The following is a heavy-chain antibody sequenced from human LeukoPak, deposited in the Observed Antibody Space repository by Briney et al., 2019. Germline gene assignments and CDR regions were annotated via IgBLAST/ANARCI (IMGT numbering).Heavy chain of an antibody. D-gene: IGHD3-10*01. V-gene: IGHV3-53*01. CDR2: IYSGGST. CDR3: AREGGSGSREFDY. Sequence: GGSLRLSCAASGFTVSRNYMSWVRQAPGEGLEWVSVIYSGGSTYYADSVKGRFTISRDNSKNTLYLQMNSLRAEDTAVYYCAREGGSGSREFDYWGQGTLVTVSS. J-gene: IGHJ4*02. CDR1: GFTVSRNY.